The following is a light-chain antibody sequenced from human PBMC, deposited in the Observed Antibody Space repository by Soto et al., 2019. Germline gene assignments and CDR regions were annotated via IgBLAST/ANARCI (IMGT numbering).Light chain of an antibody. CDR2: DVT. CDR3: NSYTSSSTPYV. V-gene: IGLV2-14*01. CDR1: SSDVGGYNY. J-gene: IGLJ1*01. Sequence: QSALTQPASVSGSPGQSITISCTGTSSDVGGYNYVSWYQQHPVKAPKLMIXDVTNRPSGVSDRFSGSKSGNTASLTISGLQAEDEADYYCNSYTSSSTPYVFGTGTKVTVL.